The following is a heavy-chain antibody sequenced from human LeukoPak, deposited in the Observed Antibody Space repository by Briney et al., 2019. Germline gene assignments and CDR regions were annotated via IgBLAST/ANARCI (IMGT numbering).Heavy chain of an antibody. CDR2: INWNGGST. V-gene: IGHV3-20*04. CDR1: GFTFSSDG. CDR3: ARVYYDHVMGPTTHFDY. J-gene: IGHJ4*02. D-gene: IGHD3-16*01. Sequence: GGSLRLSCAASGFTFSSDGMSWVRQAPGKGLEWVSGINWNGGSTGYADSVKGRFTISRDNAKNSLYLQMNSLRAEDTALYYCARVYYDHVMGPTTHFDYWGQGTLVTVSS.